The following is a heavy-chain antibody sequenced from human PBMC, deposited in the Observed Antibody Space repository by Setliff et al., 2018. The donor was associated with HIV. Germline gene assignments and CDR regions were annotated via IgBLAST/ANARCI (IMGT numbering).Heavy chain of an antibody. Sequence: GGSLRLSCAASGFAFVDFAMNWVRQAPGKGLEWVAFIWFDGSNEYYADSVKGRFTISRDNSKNTLYLQMNSPRADDTAVYYCARDSSTKEMATIWVNFDYWGQGTLVTVSS. D-gene: IGHD5-12*01. V-gene: IGHV3-30*02. CDR3: ARDSSTKEMATIWVNFDY. CDR2: IWFDGSNE. J-gene: IGHJ4*02. CDR1: GFAFVDFA.